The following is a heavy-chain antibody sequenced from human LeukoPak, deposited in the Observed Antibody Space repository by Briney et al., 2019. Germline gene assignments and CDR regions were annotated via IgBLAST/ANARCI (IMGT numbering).Heavy chain of an antibody. D-gene: IGHD3-22*01. Sequence: GRSLRLSCAASGFTFSSYGMHWVRQAPGKGLEWVAVISYDGSNKYYADSVTGRFTISRDNSKNTLYLQMNSLRAEDTAVYYCAKDTGPGSYDSSDFDYWGQGTLVTVSS. J-gene: IGHJ4*02. CDR2: ISYDGSNK. CDR3: AKDTGPGSYDSSDFDY. CDR1: GFTFSSYG. V-gene: IGHV3-30*18.